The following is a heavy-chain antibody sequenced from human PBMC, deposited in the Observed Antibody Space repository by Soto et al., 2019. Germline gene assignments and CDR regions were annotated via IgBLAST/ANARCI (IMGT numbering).Heavy chain of an antibody. CDR2: ISSSSSYI. J-gene: IGHJ6*02. Sequence: VGSLRLSCAASGFTFSSYSMNWVRQAPGKGLEWVSSISSSSSYIYYADSVKGRFTISRDNAKNSLYLQMNSLRAEDTAVYYCARESHCSSTSCYTRPNYYYYGMDVWGQGTTVTVSS. CDR1: GFTFSSYS. D-gene: IGHD2-2*02. V-gene: IGHV3-21*01. CDR3: ARESHCSSTSCYTRPNYYYYGMDV.